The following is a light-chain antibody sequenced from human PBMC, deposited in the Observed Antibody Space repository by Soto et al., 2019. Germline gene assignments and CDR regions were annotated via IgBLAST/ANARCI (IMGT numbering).Light chain of an antibody. CDR2: GAS. V-gene: IGKV3-20*01. Sequence: SPGTLSMSPGESATLSCRASQSVRSNCLAWYQQKPGQAPRLLIYGASNRATGIPDRFSGSGSGTDFTLTISRLEPEDFAVYYCQQYGSSPQTFGHGTRLEIK. CDR1: QSVRSNC. J-gene: IGKJ5*01. CDR3: QQYGSSPQT.